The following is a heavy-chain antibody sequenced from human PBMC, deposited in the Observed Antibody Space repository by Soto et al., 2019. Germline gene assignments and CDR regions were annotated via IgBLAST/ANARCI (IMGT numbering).Heavy chain of an antibody. V-gene: IGHV4-31*03. Sequence: QVQLQESGPGLVKPSQTLSLTCSVSGVSINSGGYYWSWILHRPGKGLEWIGYIYYTGHTFYNPSLKSRVAMSLDTSKNQFSLKLSSVTAADTPVYYCARGSQLERDALDIWGQGTMVTVSS. J-gene: IGHJ3*02. CDR3: ARGSQLERDALDI. CDR1: GVSINSGGYY. CDR2: IYYTGHT. D-gene: IGHD1-1*01.